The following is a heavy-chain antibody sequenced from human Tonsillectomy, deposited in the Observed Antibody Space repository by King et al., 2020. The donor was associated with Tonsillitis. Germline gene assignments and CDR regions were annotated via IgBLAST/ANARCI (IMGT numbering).Heavy chain of an antibody. CDR3: ARAGYDSDVWGFDY. CDR2: IYTSEST. CDR1: GGSISSGTYY. V-gene: IGHV4-61*02. D-gene: IGHD2-8*02. Sequence: HVQLQESGPGLVKPSQTLSLTCTVSGGSISSGTYYWSWIRQPAGKGLEWIGRIYTSESTNYNPSLKSRVTISVDTSKNQFSLKLSSVTAADTAVYYCARAGYDSDVWGFDYWGQGTLVTVSS. J-gene: IGHJ4*02.